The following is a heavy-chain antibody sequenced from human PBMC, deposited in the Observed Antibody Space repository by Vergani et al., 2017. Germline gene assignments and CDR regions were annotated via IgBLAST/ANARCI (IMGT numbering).Heavy chain of an antibody. J-gene: IGHJ6*03. CDR2: IWYDGSNK. CDR3: ARDENRRVLRFLEWRPLHMDV. V-gene: IGHV3-33*01. Sequence: QVQLVESGGGVVQPGRSLRLSCAASGFTFSSYGMHWVRQAPGKGLEWVAVIWYDGSNKYYADSVKGRFTISRDNSKNTLYLQMNSLRAEATAVYYCARDENRRVLRFLEWRPLHMDVWGKGTTVTVSS. CDR1: GFTFSSYG. D-gene: IGHD3-3*01.